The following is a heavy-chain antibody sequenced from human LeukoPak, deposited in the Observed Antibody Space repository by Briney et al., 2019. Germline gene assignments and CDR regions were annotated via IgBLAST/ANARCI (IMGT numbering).Heavy chain of an antibody. CDR1: GGTFSSYA. V-gene: IGHV1-69*13. CDR2: IIPIFGTA. J-gene: IGHJ4*02. Sequence: ASVKVSCKASGGTFSSYAISWVRQAPGQGLEWMGGIIPIFGTANYAQKFQGRVTITADESMSTAYMELSSLRSEDTAVYYCASSEGRYCGGDCYFPPFDYWGQGTLVTVSS. CDR3: ASSEGRYCGGDCYFPPFDY. D-gene: IGHD2-21*02.